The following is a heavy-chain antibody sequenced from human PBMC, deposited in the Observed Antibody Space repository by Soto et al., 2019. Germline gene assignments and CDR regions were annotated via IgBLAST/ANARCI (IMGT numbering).Heavy chain of an antibody. D-gene: IGHD6-19*01. CDR1: GDSRKTYF. V-gene: IGHV4-4*07. Sequence: QVYLQESGPGLVKPSETLTLTCNVSGDSRKTYFWYWIRQPAGKGLESVGRIHTDGTTPYNPSFRGRVTMSIDTSDNHMTLQLTSVTAADTAGYYWARLVDSGSFPFYCDAMDAGGPGTAVTVSS. J-gene: IGHJ6*02. CDR3: ARLVDSGSFPFYCDAMDA. CDR2: IHTDGTT.